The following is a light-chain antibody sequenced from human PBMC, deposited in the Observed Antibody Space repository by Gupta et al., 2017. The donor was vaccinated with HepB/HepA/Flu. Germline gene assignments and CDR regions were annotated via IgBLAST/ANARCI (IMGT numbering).Light chain of an antibody. CDR3: QSYDSTLNGYV. CDR1: LSDIAATYD. CDR2: GNR. Sequence: QSVLTHPTSVSGAPGHRVTISCTGRLSDIAATYDVHWYQKVPGTAPKLLIIGNRNRRSGVPDQFSCSKSGTSASLAITGLQAEDEAHYYCQSYDSTLNGYVFGTGTEVTVL. V-gene: IGLV1-40*01. J-gene: IGLJ1*01.